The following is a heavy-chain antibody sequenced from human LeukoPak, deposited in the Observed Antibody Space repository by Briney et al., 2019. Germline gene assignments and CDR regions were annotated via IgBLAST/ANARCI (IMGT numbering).Heavy chain of an antibody. CDR1: EVTLSTYA. J-gene: IGHJ4*02. CDR3: ARDCDYGNTSGMRCY. CDR2: ISDRWT. D-gene: IGHD4-17*01. V-gene: IGHV3-23*01. Sequence: GGSLRLSCAASEVTLSTYAMNWVRQAPGTGLEWVSAISDRWTNYADSVKGRFTISRDDSQNTLFLQMNSLRVEDTAIYYCARDCDYGNTSGMRCYWGQGTLVTVSS.